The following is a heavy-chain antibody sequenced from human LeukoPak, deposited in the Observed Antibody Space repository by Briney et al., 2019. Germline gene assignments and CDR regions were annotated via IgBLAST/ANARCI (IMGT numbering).Heavy chain of an antibody. V-gene: IGHV4-34*01. CDR3: ARHEVLHIVVVTAIRPFDY. CDR1: GGSFSGYY. J-gene: IGHJ4*02. D-gene: IGHD2-21*02. CDR2: INHSGST. Sequence: SETLSLTCAVYGGSFSGYYWSWIRQPPGKGLEWIGEINHSGSTNYNPSLKSRVTISVDTSKNQFSLKLSSVTAADTAVYYCARHEVLHIVVVTAIRPFDYWGQGTLSPSPQ.